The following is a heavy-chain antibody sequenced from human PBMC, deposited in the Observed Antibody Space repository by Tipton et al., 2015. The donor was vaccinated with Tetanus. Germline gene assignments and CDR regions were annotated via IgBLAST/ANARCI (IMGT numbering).Heavy chain of an antibody. V-gene: IGHV1-69*18. CDR3: ARPDRDCMGGSWFRALDS. Sequence: QLVQSGAEVKKPGSSVRVSCKTSGGTFRNYAISWVRQAPGQGLEWMGRIFPVYGTSNYSPELQGRFTITADESTGTAHMELSSLTSDGAAVYYCARPDRDCMGGSWFRALDSWGQGTRLTVSS. D-gene: IGHD3-10*01. CDR1: GGTFRNYA. CDR2: IFPVYGTS. J-gene: IGHJ4*02.